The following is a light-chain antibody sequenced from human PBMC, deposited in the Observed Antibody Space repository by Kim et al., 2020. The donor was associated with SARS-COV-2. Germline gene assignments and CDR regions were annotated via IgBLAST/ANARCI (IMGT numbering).Light chain of an antibody. CDR1: QGLSTSY. CDR2: DSS. Sequence: PGDRATLSYRASQGLSTSYLAWYQQKPGQAPRLLMYDSSKRATGVPDRFSGSGSGTQFTLTISRLEPEDFAVYFCLQYDTSLTFGGGTKVDIK. CDR3: LQYDTSLT. V-gene: IGKV3-20*01. J-gene: IGKJ4*01.